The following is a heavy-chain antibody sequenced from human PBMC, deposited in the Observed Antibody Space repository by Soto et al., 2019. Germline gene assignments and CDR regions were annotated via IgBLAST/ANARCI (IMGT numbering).Heavy chain of an antibody. CDR3: ATRITVFGLLIPPFDP. V-gene: IGHV4-34*01. D-gene: IGHD3-3*01. J-gene: IGHJ5*02. CDR1: GGSVNGYY. Sequence: SETLSLTCAVYGGSVNGYYWTWIRQPPGKGLEWIGEINHTGGTHYNPSLKSRVTMSVDTSKNQFSLRMSSVTAADTALYYCATRITVFGLLIPPFDPWGQGTQVTVSS. CDR2: INHTGGT.